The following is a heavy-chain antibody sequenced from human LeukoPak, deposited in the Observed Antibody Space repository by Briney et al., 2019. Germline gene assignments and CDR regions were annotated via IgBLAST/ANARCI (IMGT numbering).Heavy chain of an antibody. Sequence: ASVKVSCKASGYTFTGYYMHWVRQAPGQGLEWMGWINPNSGGTNYAQKFQGRVTMTRDTSISTAYMELSRLRSDDTAVYYCARAYSSSWPSDYWGQGTLVTVSS. D-gene: IGHD6-13*01. V-gene: IGHV1-2*02. CDR3: ARAYSSSWPSDY. CDR2: INPNSGGT. CDR1: GYTFTGYY. J-gene: IGHJ4*02.